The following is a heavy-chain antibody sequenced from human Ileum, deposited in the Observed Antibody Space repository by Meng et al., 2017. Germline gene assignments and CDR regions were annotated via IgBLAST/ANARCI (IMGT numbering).Heavy chain of an antibody. CDR2: INHSGST. J-gene: IGHJ4*02. Sequence: QVQLQQGGAGLLKPSETLSLTCAVYGGSFSGYYWSWIRQPPGKGLEWIGEINHSGSTNYNPSLKSRVTISVDTSKNQFSLKLSSVTAADTAVYYCARDHWGSLDYWGQGILVTVSS. CDR3: ARDHWGSLDY. D-gene: IGHD7-27*01. V-gene: IGHV4-34*01. CDR1: GGSFSGYY.